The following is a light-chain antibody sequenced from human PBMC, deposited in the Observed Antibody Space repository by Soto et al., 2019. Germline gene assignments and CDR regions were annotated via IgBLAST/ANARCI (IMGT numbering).Light chain of an antibody. V-gene: IGLV4-69*01. CDR1: SGHGNYV. J-gene: IGLJ2*01. Sequence: QLVLTQSPSASASLGASVKLTCTLSSGHGNYVIAWHQQQPEKGPRYLMKVQSDGSHSKGDGIPDRFSGSSSGAERYLAISSRQSEDEADYYCQTWDTGIVVFGGGTKVTVL. CDR3: QTWDTGIVV. CDR2: VQSDGSH.